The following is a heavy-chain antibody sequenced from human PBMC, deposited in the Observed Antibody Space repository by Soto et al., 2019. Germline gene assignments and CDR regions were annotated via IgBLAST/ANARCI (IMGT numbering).Heavy chain of an antibody. CDR2: ISGSGGGT. J-gene: IGHJ6*02. CDR1: GFTFSSAA. Sequence: GGSLRLSCAASGFTFSSAAMSWVRQAPGKGLEWVSGISGSGGGTYYDDAVKGRFSISRDNSNSTQNLHLNSMRVETEDVYDYEREGNYGTASYYNYYYYGMDVWGQGTTVTVSS. V-gene: IGHV3-23*01. CDR3: EREGNYGTASYYNYYYYGMDV. D-gene: IGHD3-10*01.